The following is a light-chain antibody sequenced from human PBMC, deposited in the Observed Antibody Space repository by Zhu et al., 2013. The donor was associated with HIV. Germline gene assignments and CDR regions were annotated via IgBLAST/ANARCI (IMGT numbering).Light chain of an antibody. Sequence: EIVMTQSPVTLSVSPGERATLSCRASQSVSTNLAWYQQKPGQAPRLLIYDASTRATGIPARFSGSGSGTEFTLTISSLQSEDFAVYYCQQYNNWPPCSFGQGTKVEIK. CDR2: DAS. CDR3: QQYNNWPPCS. J-gene: IGKJ2*04. CDR1: QSVSTN. V-gene: IGKV3-15*01.